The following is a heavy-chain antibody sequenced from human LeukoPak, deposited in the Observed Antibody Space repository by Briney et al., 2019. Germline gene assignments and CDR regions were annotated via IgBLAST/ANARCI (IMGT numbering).Heavy chain of an antibody. D-gene: IGHD5-18*01. CDR2: IYHSGST. V-gene: IGHV4-4*02. CDR3: ARDNRGYIYGFHYYYYMDV. J-gene: IGHJ6*03. Sequence: PGGSLRLSCAASGFTFSNTWMTWVRQPPGKGLEWVGEIYHSGSTNYNPSLKSRVTISVDTSKNQFSLKLSSVTAADTAVYYCARDNRGYIYGFHYYYYMDVWGKGTTVTISS. CDR1: GFTFSNTW.